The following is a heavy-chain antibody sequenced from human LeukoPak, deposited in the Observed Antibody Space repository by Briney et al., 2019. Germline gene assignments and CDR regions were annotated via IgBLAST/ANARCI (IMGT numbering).Heavy chain of an antibody. D-gene: IGHD3-10*01. CDR2: INPNSGGT. CDR1: GYTFTGYY. J-gene: IGHJ5*02. V-gene: IGHV1-2*06. CDR3: ARDEVTMVRGVIFPRHPGDNWFDP. Sequence: ASVKVSCKASGYTFTGYYMHWVRQAPGQGLEWMGRINPNSGGTNYAQKFQGRVNMTRDTSISTAYTELSRLRSDDTAVYYCARDEVTMVRGVIFPRHPGDNWFDPWGQGTLVTVSS.